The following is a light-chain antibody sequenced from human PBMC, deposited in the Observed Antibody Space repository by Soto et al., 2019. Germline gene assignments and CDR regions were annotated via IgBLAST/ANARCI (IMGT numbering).Light chain of an antibody. J-gene: IGKJ2*01. CDR1: QSLAYIDGNTY. CDR2: NVS. CDR3: MQGTHWPPYT. V-gene: IGKV2-30*01. Sequence: DVVMTQSPLSLPVTLGQPASISCRSSQSLAYIDGNTYLNWFQQRPGQSPRRLIYNVSNRDSGVPERFSGSGSGTDFTLRISRVEAEDVGVYYCMQGTHWPPYTFGQGTKLEIK.